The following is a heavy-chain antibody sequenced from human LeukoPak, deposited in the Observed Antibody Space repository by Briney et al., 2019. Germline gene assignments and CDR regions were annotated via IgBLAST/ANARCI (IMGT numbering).Heavy chain of an antibody. CDR2: INPNSGGT. CDR1: GYTFTDYY. V-gene: IGHV1-2*02. CDR3: ARDGYSSSWFPDYYYYYMDV. Sequence: ASVKVSCKASGYTFTDYYMHWVRQAPGQGLEWMGWINPNSGGTNYAQKFQGRVTMTRDTSISTAYMELSRLRSDDTAVYYCARDGYSSSWFPDYYYYYMDVWGKGTTVTVSS. D-gene: IGHD6-13*01. J-gene: IGHJ6*03.